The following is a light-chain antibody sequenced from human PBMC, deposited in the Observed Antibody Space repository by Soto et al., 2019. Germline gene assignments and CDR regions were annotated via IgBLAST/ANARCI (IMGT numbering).Light chain of an antibody. V-gene: IGKV3-15*01. CDR1: QSVSSN. Sequence: EIVMTQSPATLSVSPGERATLSCRASQSVSSNLAWYQQKPGQAPRLLIYGASTRATGIPARFSGRGSATKFTLTISSLQSEDCAVYYCQQCNDWPHTFGQGTKLEIK. J-gene: IGKJ2*01. CDR3: QQCNDWPHT. CDR2: GAS.